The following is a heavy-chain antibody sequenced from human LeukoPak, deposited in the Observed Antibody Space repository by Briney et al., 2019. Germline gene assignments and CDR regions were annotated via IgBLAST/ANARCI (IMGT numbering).Heavy chain of an antibody. D-gene: IGHD1-26*01. CDR1: GGSISSGGYY. CDR2: IYHSGST. CDR3: ARHQWVPAFDI. Sequence: SETLSLTYTVSGGSISSGGYYWSWIRQPPGKGLEWIGYIYHSGSTYYNPSLKSRVTISVDTSKNQFSLKLSSVTAADTAVYYCARHQWVPAFDIWGQGTMVTVSS. V-gene: IGHV4-30-2*01. J-gene: IGHJ3*02.